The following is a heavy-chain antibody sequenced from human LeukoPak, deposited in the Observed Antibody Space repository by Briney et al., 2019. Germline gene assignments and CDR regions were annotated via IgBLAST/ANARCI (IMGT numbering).Heavy chain of an antibody. CDR2: TSGSGGST. Sequence: GGSLRLSCAASGFTFSSYAMSWVRQAPGKGLEWVSATSGSGGSTYYADSVKGRFTISRDNSKNTLYLQMNSLRVEDTAVYYCARMRGRYCSSNGCYVEYWGQGALVTVSS. V-gene: IGHV3-23*01. J-gene: IGHJ4*02. D-gene: IGHD2-2*01. CDR1: GFTFSSYA. CDR3: ARMRGRYCSSNGCYVEY.